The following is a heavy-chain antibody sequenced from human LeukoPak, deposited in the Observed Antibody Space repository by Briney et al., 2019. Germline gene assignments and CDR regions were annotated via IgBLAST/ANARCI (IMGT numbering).Heavy chain of an antibody. D-gene: IGHD1-26*01. Sequence: SETLSLTCTVSGGSISSYYWSWIRQPAGKGLEWIGRIYTSGSTNYNPSLKSRVTMSVDTSKNQFSLKLSSVNAADTAVYYCARDRVTGELRKNWFDPWGQGTLVTVSS. CDR2: IYTSGST. CDR1: GGSISSYY. CDR3: ARDRVTGELRKNWFDP. J-gene: IGHJ5*02. V-gene: IGHV4-4*07.